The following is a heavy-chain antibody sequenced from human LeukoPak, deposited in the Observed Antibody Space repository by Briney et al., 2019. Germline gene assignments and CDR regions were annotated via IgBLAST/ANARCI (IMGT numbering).Heavy chain of an antibody. V-gene: IGHV4-39*01. D-gene: IGHD5-18*01. Sequence: SETLSLTCTVSGGSISSSRYHWGWIRQPPGKGLEWIGSIYYSGTTFYNPSLKSRLTISVDTFKNQFSLKVSSVTAADTAVYYCATTYSYTSGGYDYWGQGTLVTVSS. CDR1: GGSISSSRYH. CDR3: ATTYSYTSGGYDY. J-gene: IGHJ4*02. CDR2: IYYSGTT.